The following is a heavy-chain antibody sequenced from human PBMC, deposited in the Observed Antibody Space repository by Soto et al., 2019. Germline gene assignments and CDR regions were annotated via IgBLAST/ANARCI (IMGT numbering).Heavy chain of an antibody. CDR1: GYTFTSYG. D-gene: IGHD3-9*01. CDR3: ARGLRYFDLYSFEY. J-gene: IGHJ4*02. Sequence: ASVKVSCKASGYTFTSYGISWVRQAPGQGLEWMGWISAYNGNTNYAQKLQGRVTMTTDTSTSTAYMELRSLRSDDTAVYYCARGLRYFDLYSFEYWGQGTLVTVSS. V-gene: IGHV1-18*01. CDR2: ISAYNGNT.